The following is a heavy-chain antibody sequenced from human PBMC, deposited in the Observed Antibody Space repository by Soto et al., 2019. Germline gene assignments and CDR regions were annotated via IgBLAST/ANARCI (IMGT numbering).Heavy chain of an antibody. CDR3: ARDPCRRRSSGWYRYFDY. CDR1: GGSISSSNW. J-gene: IGHJ4*02. Sequence: PSETLSLTCAVSGGSISSSNWWSWVRQPPGKGLEWIGEIYHSGSTNYNPSLKSRVTISVDKSKNQFSLKLSSVTAADTAVYYCARDPCRRRSSGWYRYFDYWGQGTLVTVSS. CDR2: IYHSGST. V-gene: IGHV4-4*02. D-gene: IGHD6-19*01.